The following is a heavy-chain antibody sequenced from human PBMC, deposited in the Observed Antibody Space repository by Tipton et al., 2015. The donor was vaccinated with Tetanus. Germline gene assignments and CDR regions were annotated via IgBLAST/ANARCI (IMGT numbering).Heavy chain of an antibody. V-gene: IGHV4-34*01. D-gene: IGHD3-16*01. CDR1: GGSFSGYY. Sequence: TLSLTCAVYGGSFSGYYWSWIRQPPGKGLEWIGEINHSGSTNYNPSLKSRVTISVDTPKNQFSLKLSSVTAADTAVYYWARGYVEFDYWGQGTLVTVSS. CDR3: ARGYVEFDY. CDR2: INHSGST. J-gene: IGHJ4*02.